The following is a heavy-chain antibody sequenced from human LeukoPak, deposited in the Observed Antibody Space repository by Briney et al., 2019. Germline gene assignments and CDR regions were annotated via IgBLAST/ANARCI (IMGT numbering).Heavy chain of an antibody. D-gene: IGHD6-19*01. CDR2: ISYDGSNK. J-gene: IGHJ4*02. Sequence: GRSLRLSCAASGFTFSSYGMHWVRQAPGKGLEWVAVISYDGSNKYYADSVKGRFTISRDNSKNTLYLQMNSLRAEDTAVYYCAKDYHSSGWYEVPIYWGQGTLVTVSS. V-gene: IGHV3-30*18. CDR1: GFTFSSYG. CDR3: AKDYHSSGWYEVPIY.